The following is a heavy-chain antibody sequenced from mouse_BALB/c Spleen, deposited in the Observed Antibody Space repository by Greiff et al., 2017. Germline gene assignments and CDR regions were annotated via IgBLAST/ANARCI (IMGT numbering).Heavy chain of an antibody. D-gene: IGHD2-4*01. CDR3: ARRGDYDGPFAY. J-gene: IGHJ3*01. CDR1: GFTFSSYT. Sequence: DVKLVESGGGLVQPGGSLKLSCAASGFTFSSYTMSWVRQTPEKRLEWVAYISNGGGSTYYPDTVKGRFTISRDNAKNTLYLQMSSLKSEDTAMYYCARRGDYDGPFAYWGQGTLVTVSA. CDR2: ISNGGGST. V-gene: IGHV5-12-2*01.